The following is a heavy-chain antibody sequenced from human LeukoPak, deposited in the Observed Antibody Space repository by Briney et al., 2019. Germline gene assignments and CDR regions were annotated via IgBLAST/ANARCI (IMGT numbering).Heavy chain of an antibody. CDR1: GFTFSSYW. D-gene: IGHD3-22*01. CDR2: IKQDGSEK. V-gene: IGHV3-7*01. J-gene: IGHJ3*01. Sequence: TGGSLRLSCAASGFTFSSYWMSWVRHAPGKGLEWVANIKQDGSEKYYVDSVKGRFTISRDNAKNSLYLQMNSLRAEDTAVYYCARDRYYYDSSGFPYWGQGTMVTVSS. CDR3: ARDRYYYDSSGFPY.